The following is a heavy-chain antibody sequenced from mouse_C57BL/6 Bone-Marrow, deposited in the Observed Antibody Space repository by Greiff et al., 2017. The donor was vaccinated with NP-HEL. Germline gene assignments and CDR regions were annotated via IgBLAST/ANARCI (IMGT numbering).Heavy chain of an antibody. V-gene: IGHV1-64*01. J-gene: IGHJ2*01. D-gene: IGHD1-1*01. CDR2: IHPNSGST. CDR3: ARHYYGSSYEGDY. CDR1: GYTFTSYW. Sequence: QVHVKQPGAELVKPGASVKLSCKASGYTFTSYWMHWVKQRPGQGLEWIGMIHPNSGSTNYNEKFKSKATLTVDKSSSTAYMQLSSLTSEDSAVYYCARHYYGSSYEGDYWGQGTTLTVSS.